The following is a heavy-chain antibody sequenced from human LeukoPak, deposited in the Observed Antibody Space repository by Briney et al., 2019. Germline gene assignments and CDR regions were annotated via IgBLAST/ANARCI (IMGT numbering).Heavy chain of an antibody. CDR3: ARVAQQPDYYFDY. J-gene: IGHJ4*02. CDR2: TYYRSKWYN. Sequence: SQTLSLTCAISGDSVSSNSAAWNWIRQSPSRGLEWLGRTYYRSKWYNDYAVSVKHRITINPDPSKNQFSLQVNSVTPEDTAVYYCARVAQQPDYYFDYWGQGTLVTVSS. V-gene: IGHV6-1*01. D-gene: IGHD6-13*01. CDR1: GDSVSSNSAA.